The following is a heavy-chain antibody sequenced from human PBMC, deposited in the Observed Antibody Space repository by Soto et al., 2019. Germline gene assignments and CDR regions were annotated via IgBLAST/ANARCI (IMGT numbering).Heavy chain of an antibody. CDR3: ARDQTRELLDS. CDR1: GFSFSSYG. V-gene: IGHV3-33*01. Sequence: GSLRLSCSASGFSFSSYGMHWVRQAPGKGLEWVAVIWHDGNNKKYADFVKGRFTISRDNSKSTLHLQMNSLRAEDTAVYYCARDQTRELLDSWGQGVLVTVSS. CDR2: IWHDGNNK. J-gene: IGHJ4*02. D-gene: IGHD1-7*01.